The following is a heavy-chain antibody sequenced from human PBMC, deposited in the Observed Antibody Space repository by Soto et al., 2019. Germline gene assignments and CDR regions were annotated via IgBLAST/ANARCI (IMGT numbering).Heavy chain of an antibody. CDR3: ARAPKPISSEYYYDSSRDLYYFDY. Sequence: ASVKVSCKASGYTFTSYYMHWVRQAPGQGLEWMGIINPSGGSTSYAQKFQGRVTMTGDTSTSTVYMELSSLRSEDTAVYYCARAPKPISSEYYYDSSRDLYYFDYWGQGTLVTVSS. V-gene: IGHV1-46*01. J-gene: IGHJ4*02. CDR2: INPSGGST. CDR1: GYTFTSYY. D-gene: IGHD3-22*01.